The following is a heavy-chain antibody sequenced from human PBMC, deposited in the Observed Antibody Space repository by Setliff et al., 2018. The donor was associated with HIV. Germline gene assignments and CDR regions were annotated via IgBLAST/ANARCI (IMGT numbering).Heavy chain of an antibody. J-gene: IGHJ3*02. CDR1: GFTFDDYA. CDR2: ISWDGAST. V-gene: IGHV3-43D*04. CDR3: TTAPFTMIIVDINKGAFDI. D-gene: IGHD3-22*01. Sequence: PGGSLRLSCAASGFTFDDYAMHWVRQVPGKGLEWVSLISWDGASTFYADSVEGRFTVSRDESRDTVYLQMNSLKTEDTAMYYCTTAPFTMIIVDINKGAFDIWGQGTMVTVSS.